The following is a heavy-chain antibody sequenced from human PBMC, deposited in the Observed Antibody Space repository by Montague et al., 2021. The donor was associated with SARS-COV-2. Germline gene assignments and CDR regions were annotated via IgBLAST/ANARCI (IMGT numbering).Heavy chain of an antibody. CDR1: GGSFSGYY. J-gene: IGHJ4*02. D-gene: IGHD3-10*01. CDR3: AKSSGSYSTFDF. V-gene: IGHV4-34*01. Sequence: SETLSLTCAVYGGSFSGYYWSWIRQPPGKGLEWIGEINHSGSTNYNPSLKSRVTISVDTSKNRFSLKLSSVTAADTAVYYCAKSSGSYSTFDFWGQGTLVTVSS. CDR2: INHSGST.